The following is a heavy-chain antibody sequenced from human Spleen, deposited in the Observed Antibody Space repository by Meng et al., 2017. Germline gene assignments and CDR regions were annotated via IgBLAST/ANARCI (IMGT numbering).Heavy chain of an antibody. CDR3: ATRGNPYLNC. J-gene: IGHJ4*02. CDR1: GYTLSTDG. V-gene: IGHV1-18*01. Sequence: QGQLVQVGAEVTKPGASVKGACDASGYTLSTDGFSWVRQAPGQELEWLGWINTYNGKTDYAQKFQGRVTMTADTSTRTAYMELRSLRSDDTAVYYCATRGNPYLNCWGQGTLVTVSS. CDR2: INTYNGKT.